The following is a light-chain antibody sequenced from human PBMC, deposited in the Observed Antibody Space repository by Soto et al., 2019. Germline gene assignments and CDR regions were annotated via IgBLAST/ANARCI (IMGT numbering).Light chain of an antibody. CDR3: QQYGGSPPT. CDR2: GAS. V-gene: IGKV3-20*01. J-gene: IGKJ1*01. CDR1: QSVSSSY. Sequence: EIVLTQSPGTLSLSPGERATLSCRAIQSVSSSYLAWYQQKPGQAPRLLIYGASTRATGIPDRFSGSGSGTDFTLTITRLEPEDFAVYYCQQYGGSPPTFGQGTKV.